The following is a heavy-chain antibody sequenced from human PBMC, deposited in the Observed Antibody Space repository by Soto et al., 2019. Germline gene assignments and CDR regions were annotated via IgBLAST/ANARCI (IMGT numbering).Heavy chain of an antibody. J-gene: IGHJ6*02. CDR1: GGSISSSSYY. V-gene: IGHV4-39*01. D-gene: IGHD3-3*01. Sequence: ETLSLTCTVSGGSISSSSYYWGWIRQPPGKGLEWIGSIYYSGSTYYNPSLKSRVTISVDTSKNQFSLKLSSVTAADTAVYYCARSHANYDFWSGYYYYGMDVWGQGTTVTVSS. CDR3: ARSHANYDFWSGYYYYGMDV. CDR2: IYYSGST.